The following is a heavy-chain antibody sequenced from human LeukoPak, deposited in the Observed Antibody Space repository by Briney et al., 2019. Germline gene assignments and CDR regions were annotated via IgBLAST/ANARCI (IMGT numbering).Heavy chain of an antibody. J-gene: IGHJ6*02. CDR1: GGSIGSYY. D-gene: IGHD2-15*01. CDR2: IYYSGST. CDR3: ARGRVYCSGGSCFPLYYYYGMDV. V-gene: IGHV4-39*07. Sequence: SETLSLTCTVSGGSIGSYYWGWIRQPPGKGLEWIGSIYYSGSTYYNPSLKSRVTISVDTSKNQFSLKLSSVTAADTAVYYCARGRVYCSGGSCFPLYYYYGMDVWGQGTTVTVSS.